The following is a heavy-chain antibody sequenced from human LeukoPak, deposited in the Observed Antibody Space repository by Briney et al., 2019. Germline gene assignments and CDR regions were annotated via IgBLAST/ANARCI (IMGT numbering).Heavy chain of an antibody. J-gene: IGHJ4*02. Sequence: GGSLRLSCAASGFTFSSNGMHWVRQAPGKGLEWVAFIQNDGNNKKYADSVKGRFTISRDDSKSTLYLQMNSLRAEDTAVYYCARDWGTSSLYLVNWGQRTLVTVSS. CDR2: IQNDGNNK. CDR1: GFTFSSNG. D-gene: IGHD6-6*01. V-gene: IGHV3-30*02. CDR3: ARDWGTSSLYLVN.